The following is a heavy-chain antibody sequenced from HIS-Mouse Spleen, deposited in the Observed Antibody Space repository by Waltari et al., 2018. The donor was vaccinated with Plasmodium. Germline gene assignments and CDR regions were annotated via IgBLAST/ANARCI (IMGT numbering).Heavy chain of an antibody. CDR1: GGSISSYY. Sequence: QVQLQESGPGLVKPSETLSLTCTVSGGSISSYYWSWIRPPPGKGLEWIGYIYYSGRTNYNPSLKSRVTISVDTSKNQFSLKLSSVTAADTAVYYCARLRYSYGYFDYWGQGTLVTVSS. CDR3: ARLRYSYGYFDY. D-gene: IGHD5-18*01. J-gene: IGHJ4*02. V-gene: IGHV4-59*08. CDR2: IYYSGRT.